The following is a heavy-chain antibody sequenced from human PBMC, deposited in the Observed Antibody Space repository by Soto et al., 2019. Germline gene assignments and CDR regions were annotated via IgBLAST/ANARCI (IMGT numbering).Heavy chain of an antibody. J-gene: IGHJ6*02. CDR1: GYTFTSYG. CDR2: ISAYNGNT. Sequence: ASVKVSCKASGYTFTSYGISWVRQAPGQGLEWMGWISAYNGNTNYAQKLQGRVTMTTDTSTSTAYMELRSLRSDDTAVYYCARDRYCSTYYYYYGMDVWGQGTTVTVSS. V-gene: IGHV1-18*04. D-gene: IGHD2-2*02. CDR3: ARDRYCSTYYYYYGMDV.